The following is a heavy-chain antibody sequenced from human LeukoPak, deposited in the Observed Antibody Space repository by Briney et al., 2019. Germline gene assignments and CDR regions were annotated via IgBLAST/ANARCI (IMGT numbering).Heavy chain of an antibody. J-gene: IGHJ4*02. CDR1: GFTFTSSA. Sequence: SVKVPCKASGFTFTSSAVQWVRQARGQRLEWIGWIVVGSGNTNYAQKFQERVTITRDMSTSTAYMELSSLRSEDTAVYYCAADLVYDSSGLADYWGQGTLVTVSS. D-gene: IGHD3-22*01. CDR3: AADLVYDSSGLADY. V-gene: IGHV1-58*01. CDR2: IVVGSGNT.